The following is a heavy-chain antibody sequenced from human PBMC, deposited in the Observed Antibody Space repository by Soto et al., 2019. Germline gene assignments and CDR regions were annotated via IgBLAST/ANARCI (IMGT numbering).Heavy chain of an antibody. D-gene: IGHD2-21*01. J-gene: IGHJ3*02. CDR2: MNPNSGNT. CDR1: GYTFTSYD. V-gene: IGHV1-8*01. CDR3: ARFVPLSGAYCGGDCYIDAFDI. Sequence: GASVKVSCKASGYTFTSYDINWVRQATGQGLEWLGWMNPNSGNTGYAQKFQGRVTMTRNTSISTAYMELSSLRSEDTAVYYCARFVPLSGAYCGGDCYIDAFDIWGQGTMVTVSS.